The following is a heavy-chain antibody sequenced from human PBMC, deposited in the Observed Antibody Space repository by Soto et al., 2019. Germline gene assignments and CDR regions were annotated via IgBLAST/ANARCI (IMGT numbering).Heavy chain of an antibody. V-gene: IGHV3-64*01. D-gene: IGHD3-22*01. J-gene: IGHJ4*02. CDR3: ARNYYDSSGYLGY. CDR2: ISSNGGST. CDR1: GFTFSSYA. Sequence: PGGSLRLSCAASGFTFSSYAMHWVRQAPGKGLEYVSAISSNGGSTYYANSVKGRFTISRDNSKNTLYLQMGSLRAEDMAVYYCARNYYDSSGYLGYWGQGTLVTVSS.